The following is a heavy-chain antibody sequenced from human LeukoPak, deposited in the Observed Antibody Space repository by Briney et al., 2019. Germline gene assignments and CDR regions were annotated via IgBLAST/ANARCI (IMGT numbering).Heavy chain of an antibody. D-gene: IGHD3-3*01. V-gene: IGHV1-18*04. J-gene: IGHJ1*01. CDR2: NSCQSGKT. CDR1: GYTFSSYG. CDR3: ARDLPFEGLLEWLLEY. Sequence: ASVKVSCKASGYTFSSYGITWVRPAPGQGLEWMGWNSCQSGKTKYAQKFQHRFTMTIDILTTTAYMELTSLTSDDTAVYYCARDLPFEGLLEWLLEYWGQGTLVTVSS.